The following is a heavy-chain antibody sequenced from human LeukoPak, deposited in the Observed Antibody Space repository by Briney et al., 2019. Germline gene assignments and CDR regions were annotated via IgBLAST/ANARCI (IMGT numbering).Heavy chain of an antibody. D-gene: IGHD3-3*01. CDR3: ARATYYDFWSGYRFDY. V-gene: IGHV1-46*01. CDR2: INPSGGST. Sequence: GASVTVSCKASGYTFTGYYMHWVRQAPGQGLEWMGIINPSGGSTSYAQKFQGRVTMTRDTSTSTVYMELSSLRSEDTAVYYCARATYYDFWSGYRFDYWGQGTLVTVSS. J-gene: IGHJ4*02. CDR1: GYTFTGYY.